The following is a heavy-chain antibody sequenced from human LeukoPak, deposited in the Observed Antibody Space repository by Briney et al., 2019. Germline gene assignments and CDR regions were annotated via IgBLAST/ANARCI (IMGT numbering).Heavy chain of an antibody. CDR3: AHIPYRITIFGVVPGFDP. J-gene: IGHJ5*02. CDR1: GFSLRTRGVG. V-gene: IGHV2-5*01. Sequence: SGPTLVNPTQTLTLTCTFSGFSLRTRGVGVGWIRQPPGKALEWLSLIYWNDDKRYSPSLKSRLTITKDTSNNQVVLTMTNMDPVDTATYYCAHIPYRITIFGVVPGFDPWGQGTLVTVSS. D-gene: IGHD3-3*01. CDR2: IYWNDDK.